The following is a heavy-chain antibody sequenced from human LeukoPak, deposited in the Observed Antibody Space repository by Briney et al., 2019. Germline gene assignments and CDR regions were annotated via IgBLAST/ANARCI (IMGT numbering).Heavy chain of an antibody. CDR1: GFTLRSNW. J-gene: IGHJ4*02. Sequence: PGGSLRLSCAASGFTLRSNWMSWVRQAPGKGLEWVANIKQDGSHKNYADSVKGRFTISRDNAKNSLYPQMNSLRAEDTAVYYCARETPDSSGWDWGQGTLVTVSS. CDR2: IKQDGSHK. D-gene: IGHD6-19*01. CDR3: ARETPDSSGWD. V-gene: IGHV3-7*01.